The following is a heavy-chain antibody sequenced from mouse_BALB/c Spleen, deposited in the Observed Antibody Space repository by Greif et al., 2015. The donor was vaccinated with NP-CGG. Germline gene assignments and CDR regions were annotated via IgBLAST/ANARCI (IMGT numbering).Heavy chain of an antibody. J-gene: IGHJ4*01. V-gene: IGHV1S135*01. CDR1: GYAFTSYN. D-gene: IGHD2-3*01. CDR3: ARRRSIYDGYYSYAMDY. CDR2: IDPYNGGT. Sequence: VQLQQSGPELVKPGASVKVSCKASGYAFTSYNMYWVKQSHGKSLEWIGYIDPYNGGTSYNQKFKGKATLTVDKSSSTAYMHLNSLTSEDSAVYYCARRRSIYDGYYSYAMDYWGQGTSVTVSS.